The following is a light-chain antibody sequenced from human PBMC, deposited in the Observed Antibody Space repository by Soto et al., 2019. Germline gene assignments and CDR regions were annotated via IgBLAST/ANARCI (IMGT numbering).Light chain of an antibody. J-gene: IGKJ4*01. CDR3: QQLDTYPLT. CDR1: QAVRDD. CDR2: AAT. Sequence: DIQMTQSPSSLSASVGDRITITCRASQAVRDDVGWYQQKPGKAPKRLIYAATSLQRGVPSRFSGSGSGTDFTLTISSLQPEDFATYYCQQLDTYPLTFGGGTKVDIK. V-gene: IGKV1-17*01.